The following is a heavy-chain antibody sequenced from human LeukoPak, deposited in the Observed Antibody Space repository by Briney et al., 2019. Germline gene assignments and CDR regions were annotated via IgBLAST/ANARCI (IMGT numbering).Heavy chain of an antibody. Sequence: GGSLRLSCAASGFTFSSYEMNWVRQAPGKGLEWVSAISGSGAITYYADSVKGRFTISRDNSKNTLFLQMNSLRAEDTAVYYCAKDFSDYYDSSGPDYWGQGTLVTVSS. CDR1: GFTFSSYE. V-gene: IGHV3-23*01. CDR2: ISGSGAIT. J-gene: IGHJ4*02. CDR3: AKDFSDYYDSSGPDY. D-gene: IGHD3-22*01.